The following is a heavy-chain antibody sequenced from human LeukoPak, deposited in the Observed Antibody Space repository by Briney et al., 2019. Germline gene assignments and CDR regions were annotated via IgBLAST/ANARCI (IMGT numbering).Heavy chain of an antibody. D-gene: IGHD6-19*01. CDR3: ARGSSSGWYSGAD. CDR1: GGSISSYY. Sequence: PSETLSLTCTVSGGSISSYYWSWLRQPPGKGLEWIGYISYSGSTNYIPSLKSRVSISIHTSKSQFSLKLSSVTAADTALYYCARGSSSGWYSGADWGQGTLVTVSS. V-gene: IGHV4-59*01. J-gene: IGHJ4*02. CDR2: ISYSGST.